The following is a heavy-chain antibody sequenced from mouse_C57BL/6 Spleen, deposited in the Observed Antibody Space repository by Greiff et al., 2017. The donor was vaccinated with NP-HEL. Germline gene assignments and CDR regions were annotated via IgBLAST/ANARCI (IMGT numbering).Heavy chain of an antibody. Sequence: QVQLQQPGAELVKPGASVKLSCKASGYTFTSYWMHWVKQRPGQGLEWIGMIHPNSGSTNYNEKFKSKATLTVDKSSSTAYMQLSSLTSEDSAVYYCARRGNYSYYYAMDYWGQGTSVTVSS. J-gene: IGHJ4*01. CDR3: ARRGNYSYYYAMDY. V-gene: IGHV1-64*01. CDR1: GYTFTSYW. D-gene: IGHD2-1*01. CDR2: IHPNSGST.